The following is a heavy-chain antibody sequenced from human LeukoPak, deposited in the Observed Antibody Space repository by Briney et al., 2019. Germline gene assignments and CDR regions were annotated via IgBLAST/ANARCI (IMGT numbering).Heavy chain of an antibody. Sequence: GGSLRLSCAASGFTFSSYEMHWVRQAPGKGLEWVAVISYDGSNKYYADSVKGRFTISRDNSKNTLYLQMNSLRAEDTAVYYCARAPTPRYYYLLAYWGQGTLVTVSS. V-gene: IGHV3-30-3*01. J-gene: IGHJ4*02. CDR2: ISYDGSNK. D-gene: IGHD3-10*01. CDR3: ARAPTPRYYYLLAY. CDR1: GFTFSSYE.